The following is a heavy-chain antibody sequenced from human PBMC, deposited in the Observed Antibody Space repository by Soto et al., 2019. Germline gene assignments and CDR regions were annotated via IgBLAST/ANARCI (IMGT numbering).Heavy chain of an antibody. Sequence: QVQLVESGGGVVQPGRSLRLSCAASDFTFSTHIMHWVRQAPGKGLEWVALIWNDGGTKHYADSVKGRFTISRDSSKNKLYLQMNSLRAEDTAVYYCAREDVRQEIDAFDMWGHGTMVTVSS. J-gene: IGHJ3*02. D-gene: IGHD4-17*01. CDR2: IWNDGGTK. V-gene: IGHV3-33*01. CDR3: AREDVRQEIDAFDM. CDR1: DFTFSTHI.